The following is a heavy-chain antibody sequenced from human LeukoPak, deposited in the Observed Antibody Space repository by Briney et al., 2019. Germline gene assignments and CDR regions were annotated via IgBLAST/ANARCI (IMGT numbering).Heavy chain of an antibody. J-gene: IGHJ4*02. CDR1: GFIFSTYW. D-gene: IGHD6-19*01. Sequence: GGSLRLSCAASGFIFSTYWMTWVRQAPGKGLEWVANIKQDGSETYYVDPVKGRFTISRDNAKNSLYLQMHSLRAEDTAVYYCVREGTTVALFDYWGQGTLVTVSS. CDR3: VREGTTVALFDY. V-gene: IGHV3-7*01. CDR2: IKQDGSET.